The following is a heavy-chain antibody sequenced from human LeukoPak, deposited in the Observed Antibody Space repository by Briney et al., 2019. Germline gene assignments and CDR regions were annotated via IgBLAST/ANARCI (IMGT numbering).Heavy chain of an antibody. V-gene: IGHV2-5*01. CDR2: IYWNDDK. Sequence: SGPTLVNPTQTLTLTCTFSGFSLSTSGVGVGWIRQPPGKALEWLALIYWNDDKRYSPSLKSRLTITKDTYKNQVVLTMTNMDPVDTATYYCAHSEFYYDSSGYPHFDYWGQGTLVTVSS. CDR1: GFSLSTSGVG. J-gene: IGHJ4*02. CDR3: AHSEFYYDSSGYPHFDY. D-gene: IGHD3-22*01.